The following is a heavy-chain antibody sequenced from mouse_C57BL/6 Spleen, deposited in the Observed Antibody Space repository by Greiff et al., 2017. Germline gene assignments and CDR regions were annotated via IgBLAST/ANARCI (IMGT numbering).Heavy chain of an antibody. J-gene: IGHJ2*01. CDR2: IRSKSNNYAT. CDR3: VRQRTYGSSLYFDY. D-gene: IGHD1-1*01. Sequence: EVKLMESGGGLVQPKGSLKLSCAASGFSFNTYAMNWVRQAPGKGLEWVARIRSKSNNYATYYADSVKDRFTISRDESESMLYLQMNNLKTEDTAMYYCVRQRTYGSSLYFDYWGQGTTLTVSS. V-gene: IGHV10-1*01. CDR1: GFSFNTYA.